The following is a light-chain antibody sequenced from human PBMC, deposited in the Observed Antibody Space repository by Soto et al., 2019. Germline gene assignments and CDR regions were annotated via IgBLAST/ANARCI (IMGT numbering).Light chain of an antibody. Sequence: QSALTQPASVSGSPGQSITISCTGTRSDIGSYNSIAWYQQHPGKAPRVMIFGVTKRPSGISNRFSGSKSGFTASLTNSGLQAEDEADYFCCSYAGSSTWVFRAGTQLTVL. V-gene: IGLV2-23*02. CDR3: CSYAGSSTWV. J-gene: IGLJ3*02. CDR2: GVT. CDR1: RSDIGSYNS.